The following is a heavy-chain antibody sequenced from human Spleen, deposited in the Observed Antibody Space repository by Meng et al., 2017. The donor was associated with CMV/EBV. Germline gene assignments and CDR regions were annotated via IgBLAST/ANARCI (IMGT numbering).Heavy chain of an antibody. CDR1: GFTFSSYS. CDR3: ARVQWLVNYFDY. D-gene: IGHD6-19*01. CDR2: VSDRGVSA. J-gene: IGHJ4*02. V-gene: IGHV3-23*01. Sequence: GESLKISCAASGFTFSSYSMNWVRQAPGKGLEWVASVSDRGVSAYYADSVKGRFTVSRDNLKNTLYLQMSSLRPEDTAIYYCARVQWLVNYFDYWGQETLVTVSS.